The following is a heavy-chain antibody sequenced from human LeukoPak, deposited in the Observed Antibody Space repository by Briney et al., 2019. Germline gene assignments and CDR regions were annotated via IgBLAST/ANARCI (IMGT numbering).Heavy chain of an antibody. D-gene: IGHD1-14*01. CDR1: GFTFSSYA. CDR3: AKDLTRIRNTQRGYAFDI. CDR2: ISGSGGST. Sequence: GGSLRLSCAASGFTFSSYAMSWVRQAPGKGLEWVSAISGSGGSTYYADSVKGRFTISRDNSKNTLYLQMNGLRAKDAAVYYCAKDLTRIRNTQRGYAFDIWGQGTMVTVSS. V-gene: IGHV3-23*01. J-gene: IGHJ3*02.